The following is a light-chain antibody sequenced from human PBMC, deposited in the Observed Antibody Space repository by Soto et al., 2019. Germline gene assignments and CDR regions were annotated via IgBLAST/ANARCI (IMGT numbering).Light chain of an antibody. CDR1: QNVGNN. J-gene: IGKJ1*01. Sequence: IVLTQSPGTLSLSPGERATLSCRASQNVGNNLVWYQQKPGQAPRLLIYGASTRAAGIPDRFSGSGSGTEFTLTISSLQSEDFAVYYCQRYNNWLGTFGQGTKVDIK. CDR2: GAS. V-gene: IGKV3-15*01. CDR3: QRYNNWLGT.